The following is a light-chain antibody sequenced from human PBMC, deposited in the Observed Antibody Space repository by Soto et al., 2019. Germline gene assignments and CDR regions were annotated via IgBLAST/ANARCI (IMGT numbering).Light chain of an antibody. J-gene: IGKJ2*01. V-gene: IGKV3-15*01. CDR3: QQGHNWPLT. CDR1: QSISTE. CDR2: SAS. Sequence: EIVMTQSPATLSVSPGERATLSCRASQSISTELAWYQQKPGQPPRLLIYSASTRATGGPARFTGSGSGSEFTLTISGLQSEDFAVYYCQQGHNWPLTFGQGTRLDI.